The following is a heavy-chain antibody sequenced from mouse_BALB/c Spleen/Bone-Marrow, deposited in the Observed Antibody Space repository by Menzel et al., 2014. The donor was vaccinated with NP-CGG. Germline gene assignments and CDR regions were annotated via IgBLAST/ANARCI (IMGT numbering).Heavy chain of an antibody. CDR1: GYTFSSYW. Sequence: VKLMESGAELMKPGASVKISCKATGYTFSSYWIEWVKRRPGHGLEWIGEILPGSGSTDYNERFKGKATFAADTSSNTAYMQLSSLTSEDSAVYYCTRSSGSSTSWFAYWGQGTLVTVSA. D-gene: IGHD1-1*01. J-gene: IGHJ3*01. CDR3: TRSSGSSTSWFAY. V-gene: IGHV1-9*01. CDR2: ILPGSGST.